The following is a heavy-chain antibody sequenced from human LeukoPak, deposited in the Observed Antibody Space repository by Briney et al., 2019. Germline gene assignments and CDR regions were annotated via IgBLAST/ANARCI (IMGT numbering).Heavy chain of an antibody. Sequence: GGSLRLSCAASGFTFDDYAMHWVRQAPGEGLEWVSLISWDGGSTYYADSVKGRFTISRDNSKNSLYLQMNSLRSEDTALYYCASLGYCSSTSCYGAFDIWGQGTMVTVSS. CDR3: ASLGYCSSTSCYGAFDI. D-gene: IGHD2-2*01. V-gene: IGHV3-43D*04. CDR1: GFTFDDYA. CDR2: ISWDGGST. J-gene: IGHJ3*02.